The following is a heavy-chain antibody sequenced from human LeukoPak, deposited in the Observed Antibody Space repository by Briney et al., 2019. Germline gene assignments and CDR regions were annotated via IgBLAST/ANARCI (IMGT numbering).Heavy chain of an antibody. CDR2: FDPEDGET. V-gene: IGHV1-24*01. D-gene: IGHD3-3*01. CDR3: ATVPRLAIFGVVYFDY. J-gene: IGHJ4*02. CDR1: GYTLTELS. Sequence: ASVKVSCKVSGYTLTELSMHWVRQAPGKGPEWMGGFDPEDGETIYAQKFQGRVTMTEDTSTDTAYMELSSLRSEDTAVYYCATVPRLAIFGVVYFDYWGQGTLVTVSS.